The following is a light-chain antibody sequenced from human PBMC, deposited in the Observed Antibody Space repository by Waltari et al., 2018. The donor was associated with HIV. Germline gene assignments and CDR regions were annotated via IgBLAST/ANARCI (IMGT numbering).Light chain of an antibody. Sequence: QSALTQPASVSGSPGQSTTISCTGTSSDVGAYSLVSWYQHHPGKAPKSMIYEGNKRPAGVSNRFSGAKSGNTAYLTIPGLQAEDAAYYYCSSYTSYSTVLFGRGTKLTVL. CDR1: SSDVGAYSL. CDR3: SSYTSYSTVL. J-gene: IGLJ2*01. V-gene: IGLV2-23*01. CDR2: EGN.